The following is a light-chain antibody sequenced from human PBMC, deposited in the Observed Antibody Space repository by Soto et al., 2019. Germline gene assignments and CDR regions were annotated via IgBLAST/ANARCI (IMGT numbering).Light chain of an antibody. CDR1: QSVSRY. CDR2: QTS. CDR3: QQRSNWPPT. J-gene: IGKJ2*01. Sequence: EIVLTQSPATLSLSPGERATLSCRAGQSVSRYLAWYQQKPGQAPRLLIYQTSNRATGIPARFSGSGSGTDFTLTISSLEPEDFAVYYCQQRSNWPPTFGQGTKLEIK. V-gene: IGKV3-11*01.